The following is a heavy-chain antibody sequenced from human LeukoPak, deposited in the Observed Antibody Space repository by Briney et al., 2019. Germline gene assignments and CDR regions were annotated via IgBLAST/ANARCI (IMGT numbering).Heavy chain of an antibody. CDR1: GFTFSSYA. J-gene: IGHJ4*02. V-gene: IGHV3-23*01. CDR3: AQVPLHGSGSYSDY. D-gene: IGHD3-10*01. CDR2: ISGSGGST. Sequence: PGGSLRLSXAASGFTFSSYAMSWVCQAPGKGLEWVSAISGSGGSTYYADSVKGRFTISRDNSKNTLYLQMNSLRAEDTAVYYCAQVPLHGSGSYSDYWGQGTLVTVSS.